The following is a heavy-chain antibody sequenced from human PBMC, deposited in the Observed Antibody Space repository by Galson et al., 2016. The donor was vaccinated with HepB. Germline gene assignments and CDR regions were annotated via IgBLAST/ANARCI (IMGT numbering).Heavy chain of an antibody. D-gene: IGHD6-19*01. Sequence: SLRLSCAASGFAFTTYWMNWVRQAPGKGLEWVANIIQEGHHKNDVESVEGRFTISRDNANNSVFLQMDSLRVEDTAVYYCARGIDSKREVAGKVYYYYGLDVWGQGTTVTVSS. CDR1: GFAFTTYW. CDR2: IIQEGHHK. J-gene: IGHJ6*02. V-gene: IGHV3-7*01. CDR3: ARGIDSKREVAGKVYYYYGLDV.